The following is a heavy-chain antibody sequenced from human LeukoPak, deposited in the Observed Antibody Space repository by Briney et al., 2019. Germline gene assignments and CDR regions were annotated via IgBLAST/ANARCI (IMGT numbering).Heavy chain of an antibody. V-gene: IGHV3-43*01. Sequence: GGSLRLSCAASGFTFDDYTMHWVRHAPGKGLEWVSLISWDGGSTYYADSVEGRFTISRDNSKNSLYLQMNSLRTEDTALYYCAKDINRIAVAGTPWFDPWGQGTLVTVSS. CDR1: GFTFDDYT. J-gene: IGHJ5*02. CDR2: ISWDGGST. D-gene: IGHD6-19*01. CDR3: AKDINRIAVAGTPWFDP.